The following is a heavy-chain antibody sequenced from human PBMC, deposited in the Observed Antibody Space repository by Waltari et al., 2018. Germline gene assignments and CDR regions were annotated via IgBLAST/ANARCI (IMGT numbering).Heavy chain of an antibody. J-gene: IGHJ3*01. V-gene: IGHV4-39*01. D-gene: IGHD5-12*01. CDR1: AGSITSNRHY. CDR3: ATYIGASIGTAAFDV. CDR2: ISYSGAT. Sequence: QLHLHESGPGLVKPSETLSLTCSVSAGSITSNRHYWGWIRQPPGKGPEWTGTISYSGATYNNPSLKSRVTISVDTSKNQYSLKLTSVTAADTAVYYCATYIGASIGTAAFDVWGQGTMVTVSS.